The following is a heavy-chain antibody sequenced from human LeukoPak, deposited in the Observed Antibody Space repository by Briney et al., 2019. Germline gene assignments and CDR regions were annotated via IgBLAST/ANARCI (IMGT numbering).Heavy chain of an antibody. CDR3: AIGPGELCSGGTCYPYYFDY. CDR2: FDPEDGET. CDR1: GYTLTELS. V-gene: IGHV1-24*01. Sequence: ASVKVSCKVSGYTLTELSMHWVRQAPGKGLEWMGGFDPEDGETIYAQKFQGRVTMTEDTSTDTAYMELSSLRSEDTAVYYCAIGPGELCSGGTCYPYYFDYWGQGTLVTVSS. J-gene: IGHJ4*02. D-gene: IGHD2-15*01.